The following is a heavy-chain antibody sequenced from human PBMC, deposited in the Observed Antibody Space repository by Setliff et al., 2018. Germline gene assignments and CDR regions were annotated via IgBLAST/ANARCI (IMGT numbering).Heavy chain of an antibody. CDR2: IDRSGNT. CDR1: GDSISTGINY. D-gene: IGHD2-8*01. CDR3: AREDGPNYYYYYMDI. J-gene: IGHJ6*03. Sequence: SETLSLTCTVSGDSISTGINYWSWIRQPAGKGLEWIGHIDRSGNTNFNPSLKSRVTISGDRSKNQFSLKLSAVTAADTAVYFCAREDGPNYYYYYMDIWGKGTTVTVSS. V-gene: IGHV4-61*09.